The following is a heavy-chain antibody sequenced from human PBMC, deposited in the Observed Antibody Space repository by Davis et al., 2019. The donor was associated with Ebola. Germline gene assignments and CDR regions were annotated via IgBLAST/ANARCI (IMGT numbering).Heavy chain of an antibody. CDR3: ARGYDSSGYSSWGYFDY. CDR2: ISAYNGNT. V-gene: IGHV1-18*01. CDR1: GYTFTSYG. J-gene: IGHJ4*02. D-gene: IGHD3-22*01. Sequence: ASVTVSCKASGYTFTSYGISWVRQAPGQGLEWMGWISAYNGNTNYAQKLQGRVTMTTDTSTSTAYMELRSLRSDDTAVYYCARGYDSSGYSSWGYFDYWGQGTLVTVSS.